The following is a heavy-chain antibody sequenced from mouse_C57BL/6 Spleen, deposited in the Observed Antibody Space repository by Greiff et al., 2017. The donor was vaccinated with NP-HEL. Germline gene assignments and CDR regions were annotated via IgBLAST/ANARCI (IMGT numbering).Heavy chain of an antibody. J-gene: IGHJ4*01. D-gene: IGHD2-3*01. CDR1: GYTFTSYW. CDR2: IDPSDSYT. Sequence: QVQLQQPGAELVKPGASVKLSCKASGYTFTSYWMQWVKQRPGQGLEWIGEIDPSDSYTNYNQKFKGKATLTVDTSSSTAYMQLSSLTSEDSAVYYCARRGYDGYYEAMDYGGQGTSVTVSS. CDR3: ARRGYDGYYEAMDY. V-gene: IGHV1-50*01.